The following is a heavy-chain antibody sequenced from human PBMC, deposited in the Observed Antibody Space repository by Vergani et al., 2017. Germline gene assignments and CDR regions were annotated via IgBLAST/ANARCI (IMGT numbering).Heavy chain of an antibody. CDR3: VKEKIDLGSYFFDS. CDR2: ISGPGLST. D-gene: IGHD2/OR15-2a*01. CDR1: GFHFSPAW. Sequence: EVRVVESGGTLVKPGGSLRLSCAASGFHFSPAWMSWVRQAPGRGLAWVSSISGPGLSTYYADSVKGRFSISRDNSKNTVFLQMHSLRAEDTAIYYCVKEKIDLGSYFFDSWGHGILVTVSS. V-gene: IGHV3-23*04. J-gene: IGHJ4*01.